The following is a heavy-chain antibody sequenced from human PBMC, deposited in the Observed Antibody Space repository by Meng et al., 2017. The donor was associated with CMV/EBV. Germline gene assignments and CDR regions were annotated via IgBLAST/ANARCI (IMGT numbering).Heavy chain of an antibody. CDR1: GFTFSSYS. J-gene: IGHJ6*02. CDR3: ARDGIVVVVAATSYYGMDV. V-gene: IGHV3-21*01. Sequence: GESVKISCAASGFTFSSYSMNWVRQAPGKGLEWVSSISSSSSYIYYADSVKGRFTISRDNAKNSLYLQMNSLRAEDTAVYYCARDGIVVVVAATSYYGMDVWGQGTTVTVSS. CDR2: ISSSSSYI. D-gene: IGHD2-15*01.